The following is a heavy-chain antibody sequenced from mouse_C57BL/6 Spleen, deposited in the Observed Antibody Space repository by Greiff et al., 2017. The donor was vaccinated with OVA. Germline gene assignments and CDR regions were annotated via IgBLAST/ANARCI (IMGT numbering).Heavy chain of an antibody. Sequence: EVPLVESGGGLVKPGGSLKLSCAASGFTFSSYAMSWVRQTPEKRLEWVATISDGGSYTYYPDNVKGRFTSSRDNAKNNLYLQMSHLKSEDTAMYYCAREAYSNLYYFDYWGKGTTLTVSS. CDR1: GFTFSSYA. J-gene: IGHJ2*01. CDR2: ISDGGSYT. CDR3: AREAYSNLYYFDY. V-gene: IGHV5-4*01. D-gene: IGHD2-5*01.